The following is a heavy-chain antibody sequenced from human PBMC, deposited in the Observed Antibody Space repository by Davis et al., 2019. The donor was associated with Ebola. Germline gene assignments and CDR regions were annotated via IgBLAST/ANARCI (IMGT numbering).Heavy chain of an antibody. CDR1: GNSFNTHW. V-gene: IGHV5-51*01. Sequence: PGGSLRLSCKDSGNSFNTHWIGWLRQMPGKGLEWMGIIYTGDSDTRYSPSFRGQVTIPADKSIRTAYLQWRSLKASETAIYFCASLRRTITGMDDGFDIWGQGTKVTVSS. CDR2: IYTGDSDT. J-gene: IGHJ3*02. CDR3: ASLRRTITGMDDGFDI. D-gene: IGHD1-20*01.